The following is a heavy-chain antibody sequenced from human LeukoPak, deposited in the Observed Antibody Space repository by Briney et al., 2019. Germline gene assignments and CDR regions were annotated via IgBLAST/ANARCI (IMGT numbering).Heavy chain of an antibody. CDR3: AKSGDYYYYYYMDV. D-gene: IGHD2-15*01. J-gene: IGHJ6*03. CDR1: GFAFSSYA. CDR2: ISGSGGST. Sequence: GGSLRLSCAASGFAFSSYAMSWVRQAPGKGLEWVSAISGSGGSTYYADSVKGRFTISRDNSKNTLYLQMNSLRAEDTAVYYCAKSGDYYYYYYMDVWGKGTTVTVSS. V-gene: IGHV3-23*01.